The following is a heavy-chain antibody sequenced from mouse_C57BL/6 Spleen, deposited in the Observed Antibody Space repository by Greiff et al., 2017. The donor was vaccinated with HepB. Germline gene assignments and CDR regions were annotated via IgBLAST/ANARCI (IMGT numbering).Heavy chain of an antibody. CDR2: IRLKADNYAT. V-gene: IGHV6-3*01. D-gene: IGHD2-1*01. CDR1: GFTFSNYW. J-gene: IGHJ2*01. Sequence: EVKVEESGGGLVQPGGSMKLSCVASGFTFSNYWMNWVRQSPEKGLEWVAQIRLKADNYATHYAESVKGRFTITRDDSKSSVYLQMNNLSAEDTGIYYCTGTTRDFDYWGQGTTLTVSS. CDR3: TGTTRDFDY.